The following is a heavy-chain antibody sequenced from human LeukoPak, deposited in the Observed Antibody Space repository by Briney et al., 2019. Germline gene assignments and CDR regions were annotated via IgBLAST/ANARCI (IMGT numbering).Heavy chain of an antibody. V-gene: IGHV4-59*01. CDR1: GGSISSYY. CDR3: ARDVGADFWSGYYYYYGMDV. CDR2: IYYSGST. D-gene: IGHD3-3*01. Sequence: PSETLSLTCTVSGGSISSYYWSWIRQPPGKGLEWIGYIYYSGSTNYNPSLKSRVTISVDTSKNQFSLKLSSVTAADTAVYYCARDVGADFWSGYYYYYGMDVWGQGTTVTVSS. J-gene: IGHJ6*02.